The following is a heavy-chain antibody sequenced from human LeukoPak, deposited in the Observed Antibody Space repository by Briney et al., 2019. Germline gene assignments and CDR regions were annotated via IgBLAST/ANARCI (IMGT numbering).Heavy chain of an antibody. Sequence: GSLRLSCAASRFTFSSYSMNWVRQPPGKGLEWIGSIYHSGSTYYNPSLKSRVTISVDTSKNQFSLKLSSVTAADTAVYYCARETNYYDSSGPRMDVWGKGTTVTVSS. CDR1: RFTFSSYS. D-gene: IGHD3-22*01. V-gene: IGHV4-38-2*02. J-gene: IGHJ6*04. CDR2: IYHSGST. CDR3: ARETNYYDSSGPRMDV.